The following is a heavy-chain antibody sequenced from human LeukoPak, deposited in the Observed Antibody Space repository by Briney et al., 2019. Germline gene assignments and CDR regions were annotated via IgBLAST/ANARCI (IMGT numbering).Heavy chain of an antibody. D-gene: IGHD3-10*01. CDR1: GYSFTSYW. CDR2: IYPGDSDI. V-gene: IGHV5-51*01. Sequence: GESLKISCKGSGYSFTSYWIGRVRQMPGEGLEWMGIIYPGDSDITYSPSLQGQVTISADKSISTAYLQWSSLKASDTAMYYCVAGTYSYYFDYWGQGTLVTVSS. CDR3: VAGTYSYYFDY. J-gene: IGHJ4*02.